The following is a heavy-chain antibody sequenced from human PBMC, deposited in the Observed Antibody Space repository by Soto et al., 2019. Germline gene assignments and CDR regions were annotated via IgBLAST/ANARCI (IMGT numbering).Heavy chain of an antibody. V-gene: IGHV1-18*01. CDR2: VTTDKGKT. CDR3: ATRSPAFDY. Sequence: QVQLVQSGPEVKKPGASVKVSCKTSGYTFTNFGISWVRQAPGQGLEWMGWVTTDKGKTTYAQKFQGRVTMTTDTSTSTASIELRTLSSDDPPVYYCATRSPAFDYWGQGTLVTVSS. J-gene: IGHJ4*02. CDR1: GYTFTNFG.